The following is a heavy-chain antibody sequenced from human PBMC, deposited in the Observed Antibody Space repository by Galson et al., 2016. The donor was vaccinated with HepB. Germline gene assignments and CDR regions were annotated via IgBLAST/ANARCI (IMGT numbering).Heavy chain of an antibody. CDR3: ARERGIPVGGTLGNWSDP. CDR2: INPNSGGT. V-gene: IGHV1-2*02. D-gene: IGHD6-19*01. J-gene: IGHJ5*02. CDR1: GYTFTDYY. Sequence: SVKVSCKASGYTFTDYYMHWVRQAPGQGLEWMGWINPNSGGTNYAQRFQGRVTMTRATSISTAYMELSRLRSDDTAVYYCARERGIPVGGTLGNWSDPWGQGTLVTVSS.